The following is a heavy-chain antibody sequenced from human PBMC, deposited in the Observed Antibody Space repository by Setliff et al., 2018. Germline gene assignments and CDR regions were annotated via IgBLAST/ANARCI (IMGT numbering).Heavy chain of an antibody. CDR3: ATGLSRLVVVPPGY. CDR2: IIPILGIA. CDR1: GGTFSSYA. Sequence: SVKVSCKASGGTFSSYAISWVRQAPGQGLEWMGGIIPILGIANYAQKFQGRVTITADESTSTAYMELSSLRSDDTAVYYCATGLSRLVVVPPGYWGQGTLVTVSS. J-gene: IGHJ4*02. V-gene: IGHV1-69*10. D-gene: IGHD3-22*01.